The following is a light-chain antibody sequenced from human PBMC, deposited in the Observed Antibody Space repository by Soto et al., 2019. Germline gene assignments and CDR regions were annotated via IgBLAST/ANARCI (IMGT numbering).Light chain of an antibody. CDR1: QSISDY. Sequence: DIQMTQSPFSLSASLGDRVTITCRASQSISDYLNWYQQKPGKGPKLLIFAASSLQVGVPSRFSGSGSGTDFTLTISSLQPEDFATYFCQQSYDLPRTFGQGTKLEIK. CDR3: QQSYDLPRT. V-gene: IGKV1-39*01. J-gene: IGKJ2*01. CDR2: AAS.